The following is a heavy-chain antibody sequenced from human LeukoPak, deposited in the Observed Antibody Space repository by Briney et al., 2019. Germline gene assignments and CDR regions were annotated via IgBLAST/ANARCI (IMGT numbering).Heavy chain of an antibody. CDR2: IYPGDSYT. D-gene: IGHD6-6*01. J-gene: IGHJ4*02. V-gene: IGHV5-51*01. Sequence: ASVKVSCKGSGYSFPTYWITWVRQMPGKGLEWMGIIYPGDSYTNYSPSFQGQVTFSVDRSIDTAYLHWSSLKASDTAMYYCARHPLLGSSSALGDYWGQGTLVTVSS. CDR3: ARHPLLGSSSALGDY. CDR1: GYSFPTYW.